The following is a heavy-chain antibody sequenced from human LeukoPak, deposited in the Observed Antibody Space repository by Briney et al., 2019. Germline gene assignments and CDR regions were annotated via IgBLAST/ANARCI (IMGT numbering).Heavy chain of an antibody. CDR3: ARRRGDYYMDV. D-gene: IGHD3-3*01. CDR2: ISSSSSYI. CDR1: GFTFSSYS. Sequence: GGSLRLSCAASGFTFSSYSMNWVRQAPGKGLEWVSSISSSSSYIYYADSVKGRFTISRDNAKNSLYLQMNSLRVEDTAVYYCARRRGDYYMDVWGKGTTVTISS. V-gene: IGHV3-21*01. J-gene: IGHJ6*03.